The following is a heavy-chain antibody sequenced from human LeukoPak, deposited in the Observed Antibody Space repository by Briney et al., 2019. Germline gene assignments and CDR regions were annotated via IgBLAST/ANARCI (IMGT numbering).Heavy chain of an antibody. J-gene: IGHJ4*02. CDR1: GFTFSIYT. V-gene: IGHV3-21*06. CDR3: SSARNRDFDY. Sequence: PGGSLRLSCAASGFTFSIYTMHWVRQAPGRGLEWVSSISTSSSYIFYADSVKGRFTISRDNAKNSLYLQMNSLRAEDTAVYYCSSARNRDFDYWGQGTLVTVSS. CDR2: ISTSSSYI. D-gene: IGHD6-6*01.